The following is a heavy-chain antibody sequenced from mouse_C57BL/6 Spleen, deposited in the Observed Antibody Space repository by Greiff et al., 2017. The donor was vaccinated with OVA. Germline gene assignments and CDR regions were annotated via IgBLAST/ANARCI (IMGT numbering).Heavy chain of an antibody. Sequence: QVQLKQPGAELVKPGASVKLSCKASGYTFTSYWMHWVKQRPGQGLEWIGMIHPNSGSTNYNEKFKSKATLTVDKSSSTAYMQLSSLASEDSAVYYCARTKSYGSSSYAMDYWGQGTSVTVSS. V-gene: IGHV1-64*01. CDR3: ARTKSYGSSSYAMDY. CDR2: IHPNSGST. CDR1: GYTFTSYW. D-gene: IGHD1-1*01. J-gene: IGHJ4*01.